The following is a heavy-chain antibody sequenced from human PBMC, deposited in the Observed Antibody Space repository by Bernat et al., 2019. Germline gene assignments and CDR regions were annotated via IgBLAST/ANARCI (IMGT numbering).Heavy chain of an antibody. Sequence: EVQLVESGGGLVKPGGSLRLSCAASGFTFSSYSMNWVRQAPGQGLEWVSSISSSSSYIYYADSVKGRFTISRDNAKNSLYLQMNSLRAEDTAVYYCARVSQDILTGYVDYWGQGTLVTVSS. J-gene: IGHJ4*02. CDR1: GFTFSSYS. CDR3: ARVSQDILTGYVDY. V-gene: IGHV3-21*01. CDR2: ISSSSSYI. D-gene: IGHD3-9*01.